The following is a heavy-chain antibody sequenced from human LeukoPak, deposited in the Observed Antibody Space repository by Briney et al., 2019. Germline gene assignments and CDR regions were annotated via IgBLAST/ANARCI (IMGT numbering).Heavy chain of an antibody. CDR3: ARENYYGMEV. V-gene: IGHV4-59*01. J-gene: IGHJ6*02. CDR2: IYYIGST. CDR1: GGSISSYY. Sequence: SETLSLTCTVSGGSISSYYWSWIRQPPGKGLEWIGYIYYIGSTNYNPSLKSRVTMSVDTSKNQFSLKLNSVTAVDTAVYYCARENYYGMEVWGQGTTVIVSS.